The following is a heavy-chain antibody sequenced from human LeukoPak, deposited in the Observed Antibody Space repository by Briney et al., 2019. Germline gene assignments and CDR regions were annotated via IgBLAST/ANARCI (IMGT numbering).Heavy chain of an antibody. V-gene: IGHV4-39*07. CDR2: IFYSGST. CDR1: GGSISSSSYY. D-gene: IGHD3-3*01. J-gene: IGHJ4*02. Sequence: SETLSLTCTVSGGSISSSSYYWGWIRQPPGKGLEWIGSIFYSGSTYYNPSLKSRVTISVDTSKNQFSLKLTSVTAADTAVYYCARGRSDFWSGYYRRSWEVPFFDYWGQGTLVTVSS. CDR3: ARGRSDFWSGYYRRSWEVPFFDY.